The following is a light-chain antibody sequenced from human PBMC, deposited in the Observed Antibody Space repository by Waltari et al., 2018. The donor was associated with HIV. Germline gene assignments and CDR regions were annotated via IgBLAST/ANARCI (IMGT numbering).Light chain of an antibody. J-gene: IGLJ2*01. Sequence: QSVLTQPPSASGTPGQRVTISCSGSSSNIGSNYVYWYQPLPGTAPKLLIYRNNRRPSGVPDRVAGSKSGTSASLAISGLRSEDEADYYCATWDDSLSVVVFGGGTKLTVL. CDR1: SSNIGSNY. CDR2: RNN. CDR3: ATWDDSLSVVV. V-gene: IGLV1-47*01.